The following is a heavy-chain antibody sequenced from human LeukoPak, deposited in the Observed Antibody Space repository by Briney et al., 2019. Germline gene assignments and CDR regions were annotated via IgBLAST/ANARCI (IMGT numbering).Heavy chain of an antibody. CDR1: GGSFSGYY. D-gene: IGHD4-17*01. CDR2: IHHSGST. Sequence: PSETLSLTCAVYGGSFSGYYWSWIRQSPGKGLEWIGEIHHSGSTNYNPSLKSRVTLSVDKSKNQLSLRLTSVTAADTAVYYCARGGDYRFDYWGQGTLVTVSS. CDR3: ARGGDYRFDY. J-gene: IGHJ4*02. V-gene: IGHV4-34*01.